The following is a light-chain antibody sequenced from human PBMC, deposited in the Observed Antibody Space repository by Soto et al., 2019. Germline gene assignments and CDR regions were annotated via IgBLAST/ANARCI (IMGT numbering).Light chain of an antibody. V-gene: IGKV3-15*01. CDR3: QQYNSVPIFT. J-gene: IGKJ3*01. CDR1: QSVSSN. CDR2: DAS. Sequence: IVLTQSPATLSVSPGDRATLFCRASQSVSSNLARYQQTPGQAPLLLSYDASTLDTGITARFIGRGSGIEFTLTISSPQSEDFSVYYCQQYNSVPIFTFGPGTKVEIK.